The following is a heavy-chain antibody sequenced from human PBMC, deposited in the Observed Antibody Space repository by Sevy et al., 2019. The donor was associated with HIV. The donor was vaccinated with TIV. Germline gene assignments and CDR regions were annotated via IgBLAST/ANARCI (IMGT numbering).Heavy chain of an antibody. CDR1: GYSFSDYY. D-gene: IGHD4-4*01. CDR3: AREGSDDDSDMGNY. J-gene: IGHJ4*02. CDR2: INPDSGGS. Sequence: ASVKVSCQTSGYSFSDYYLNWIRQAPGQGLEWLGWINPDSGGSKAEEKFLGRLTMTSDTSISTVFMELTGLTSDDTALYYCAREGSDDDSDMGNYWSQGTQVTVSS. V-gene: IGHV1-2*02.